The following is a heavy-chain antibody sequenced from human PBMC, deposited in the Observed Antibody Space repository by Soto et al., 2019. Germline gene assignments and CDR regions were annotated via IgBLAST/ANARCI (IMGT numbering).Heavy chain of an antibody. CDR2: ISYDGSNK. CDR1: GFTFSSYA. D-gene: IGHD2-15*01. V-gene: IGHV3-30-3*01. CDR3: ARDGVIGYCSGGSCYSDSVDAFDI. J-gene: IGHJ3*02. Sequence: GGSLRLSCAASGFTFSSYAMHWVRQAPGKGLEWVAVISYDGSNKYYADSVKGRFTISRDNSKNTLYLQMNSLRAEDTAVYYCARDGVIGYCSGGSCYSDSVDAFDIWGQGTMVTVSS.